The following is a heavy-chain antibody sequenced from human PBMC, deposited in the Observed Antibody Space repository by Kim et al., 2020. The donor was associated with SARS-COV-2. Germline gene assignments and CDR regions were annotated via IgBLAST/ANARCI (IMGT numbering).Heavy chain of an antibody. V-gene: IGHV4-61*01. J-gene: IGHJ6*01. CDR3: ARSALDRSYYFCYVVYV. Sequence: SETLSLTCTVSGGSISSCYCYWIWHRPAPGLGLVWFGYICESTTYNPSLYLRGPISIYTSKTQYSLYLRSMTAADTAVSEFARSALDRSYYFCYVVYVW. CDR2: ICEST. CDR1: GGSISSCYCY.